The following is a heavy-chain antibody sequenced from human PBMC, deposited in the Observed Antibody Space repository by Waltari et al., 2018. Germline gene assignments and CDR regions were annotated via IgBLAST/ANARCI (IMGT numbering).Heavy chain of an antibody. CDR1: GGSISSYY. CDR2: IYYSGST. Sequence: QVQLQESGPGLVKPSENLSLTCTVSGGSISSYYWSWIRQPPGKGLEWIGYIYYSGSTNYNPSLKSRVTISVDTSKNQFSLKLSSVTAADTAVYYCARRSSSSWYDFDYWGQGTLVTVSS. V-gene: IGHV4-59*08. J-gene: IGHJ4*02. D-gene: IGHD6-13*01. CDR3: ARRSSSSWYDFDY.